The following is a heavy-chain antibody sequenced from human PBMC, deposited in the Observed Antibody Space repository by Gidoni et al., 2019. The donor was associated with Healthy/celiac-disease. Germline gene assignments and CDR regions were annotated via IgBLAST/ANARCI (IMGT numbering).Heavy chain of an antibody. CDR3: ARGPGGYPSDY. Sequence: QVQLQESGPGLVKPSQTLSLTCTVSGCSISSGGYYWSWIRQHPGKGLEWIGYSYYSGSTSYNPSRKSRVTISVDTSKNQFSLKLSSVTAADTAVYYCARGPGGYPSDYWGQGTLVTVSS. D-gene: IGHD6-19*01. V-gene: IGHV4-31*03. CDR1: GCSISSGGYY. CDR2: SYYSGST. J-gene: IGHJ4*02.